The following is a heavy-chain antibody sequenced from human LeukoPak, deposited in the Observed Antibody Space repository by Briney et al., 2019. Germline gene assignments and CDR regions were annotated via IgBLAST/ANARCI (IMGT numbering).Heavy chain of an antibody. V-gene: IGHV3-30*02. CDR1: GFTFSGYG. Sequence: GGSLRLSCAASGFTFSGYGMHWVRQAPGKGLEWVAFIRYDGNNKYYTDSVKGRFTISRDNSKNTLYLQMNSLRADDTAVYYCAKDGGDYMYDYWGQGTLVTVPS. CDR2: IRYDGNNK. D-gene: IGHD4-17*01. J-gene: IGHJ4*02. CDR3: AKDGGDYMYDY.